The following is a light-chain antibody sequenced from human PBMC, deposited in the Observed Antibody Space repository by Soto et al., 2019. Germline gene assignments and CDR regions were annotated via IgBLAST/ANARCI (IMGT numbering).Light chain of an antibody. CDR1: QAISTW. CDR3: QQANIFPRT. J-gene: IGKJ1*01. CDR2: AAS. Sequence: DIQMTQSPSSVSASVGDRVTIPCRASQAISTWLAWYQQKPGKAPKLLIYAASNLQTGFPSRFSGSGSGTDFTLTISSRQPEDFATYYCQQANIFPRTFGQGTKVQIK. V-gene: IGKV1D-12*01.